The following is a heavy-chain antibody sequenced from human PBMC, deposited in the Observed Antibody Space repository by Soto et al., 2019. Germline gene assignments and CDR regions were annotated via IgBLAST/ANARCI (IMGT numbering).Heavy chain of an antibody. CDR2: IYYSGST. Sequence: QVQLQESGPGLVKPSETLSLSCTVSVSGGSVSTGVHYWSWIRQPPGKGLEWIGYIYYSGSTNYNPSLKSRVTISVDTSKNQFSLKLTSVTAADTAVYYCARGYYTSWYWFDRWGRGTLVTVSS. CDR3: ARGYYTSWYWFDR. V-gene: IGHV4-61*08. CDR1: GGSVSTGVHY. J-gene: IGHJ2*01. D-gene: IGHD6-13*01.